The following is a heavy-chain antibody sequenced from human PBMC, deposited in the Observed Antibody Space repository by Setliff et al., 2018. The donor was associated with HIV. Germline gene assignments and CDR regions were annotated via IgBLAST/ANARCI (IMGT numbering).Heavy chain of an antibody. CDR3: ARVRLYNTALDY. V-gene: IGHV1-46*04. Sequence: GASVKVSCKASGYTFTGYYMHWVRQAPGQGLEWVGWINPISGGSTYHADSVKGRFTLSRDTSKNTLFLQMNSLRPEDAAVYYCARVRLYNTALDYWGQGTLVTVSS. D-gene: IGHD3-3*01. CDR1: GYTFTGYY. CDR2: INPISGGST. J-gene: IGHJ4*02.